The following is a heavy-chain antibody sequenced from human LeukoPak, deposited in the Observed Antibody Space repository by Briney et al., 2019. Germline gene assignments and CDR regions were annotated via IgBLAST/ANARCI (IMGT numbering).Heavy chain of an antibody. CDR1: GYAFTGYY. Sequence: ASVKLSCKSSGYAFTGYYMCWMRQAPGQGLEWMGWINPNSGGTNYAQKFQGRVTMTRDTSISTAYMELSRLRSDDTAVYYCPRAGLLILTRSDDYSNYHFYYYYMGVWGKGTTVTVSS. D-gene: IGHD4-11*01. J-gene: IGHJ6*03. V-gene: IGHV1-2*02. CDR2: INPNSGGT. CDR3: PRAGLLILTRSDDYSNYHFYYYYMGV.